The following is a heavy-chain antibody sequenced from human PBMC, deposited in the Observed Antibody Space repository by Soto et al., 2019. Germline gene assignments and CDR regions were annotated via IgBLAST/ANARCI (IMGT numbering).Heavy chain of an antibody. CDR3: APQGLGATGYLY. Sequence: EVQLVESGGGLIQPGGSLRLFCAASGFTFSNYGMNWVRQAPGKGLEWVPYISDSGSTMYYQDSVKGRFTISRDNAKNSLFLQMNSLRAEDTAVYYCAPQGLGATGYLYWGQGTLVTVSS. CDR1: GFTFSNYG. V-gene: IGHV3-48*01. CDR2: ISDSGSTM. J-gene: IGHJ4*02. D-gene: IGHD1-26*01.